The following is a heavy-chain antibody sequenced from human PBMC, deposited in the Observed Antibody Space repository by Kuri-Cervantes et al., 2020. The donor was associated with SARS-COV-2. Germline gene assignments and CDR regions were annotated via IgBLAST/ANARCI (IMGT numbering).Heavy chain of an antibody. D-gene: IGHD3-16*02. V-gene: IGHV3-49*04. CDR3: TAYVWGSYRYGANDAIDI. CDR1: GFTFSDYY. Sequence: GESLKISCAASGFTFSDYYMSWVRQAPGKGLEWVGFIRSKAYGGTTEYAASVKGRFTISRDDSKSIAYLQMNSLRTEDTAVYYCTAYVWGSYRYGANDAIDIWGQGTMVTVSS. J-gene: IGHJ3*02. CDR2: IRSKAYGGTT.